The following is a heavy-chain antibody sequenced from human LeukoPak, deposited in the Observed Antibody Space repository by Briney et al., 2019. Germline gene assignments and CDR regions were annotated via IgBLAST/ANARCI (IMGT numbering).Heavy chain of an antibody. Sequence: PGGSLRLSCAASGFTFNRYGMNWVRQAPGKGLEWVAVISYDGSNKYYADSVKGRFTISRDNSKNTLYLQMNSLRAEDTAVYYCARELLENGGYYLQLGAFDIWGQGTMVTVSS. CDR1: GFTFNRYG. V-gene: IGHV3-30*03. J-gene: IGHJ3*02. D-gene: IGHD3-22*01. CDR3: ARELLENGGYYLQLGAFDI. CDR2: ISYDGSNK.